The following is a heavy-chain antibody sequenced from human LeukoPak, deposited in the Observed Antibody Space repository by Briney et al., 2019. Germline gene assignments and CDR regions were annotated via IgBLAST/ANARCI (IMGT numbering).Heavy chain of an antibody. CDR2: IQYDGSNK. Sequence: PGGSLRLSCAASGFTFSNYGMHWVRQAPGKGLEWVAFIQYDGSNKYYADSVKGRFTISRDNSKNTLYLQMNSLRVEDTGVYYCAEVGSGWSLSDYWGQGTLVTVSS. J-gene: IGHJ4*02. CDR1: GFTFSNYG. D-gene: IGHD6-19*01. V-gene: IGHV3-30*02. CDR3: AEVGSGWSLSDY.